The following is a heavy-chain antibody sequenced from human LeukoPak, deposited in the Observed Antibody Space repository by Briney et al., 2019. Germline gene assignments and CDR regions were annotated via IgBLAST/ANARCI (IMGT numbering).Heavy chain of an antibody. CDR3: ALGMYSSARRFDY. V-gene: IGHV5-51*01. J-gene: IGHJ4*02. CDR1: GYSFTRYW. CDR2: IYPGDSDT. D-gene: IGHD3-22*01. Sequence: GESLKISCKGSGYSFTRYWIGWVRQMPGKGLEWMGIIYPGDSDTRYTPSLQGQVTISADKSISTAYLQWSSLKDSDTAMYFCALGMYSSARRFDYWGQGTLVTVSS.